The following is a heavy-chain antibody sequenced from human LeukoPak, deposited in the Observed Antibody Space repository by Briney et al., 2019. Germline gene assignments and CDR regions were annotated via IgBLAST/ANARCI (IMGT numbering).Heavy chain of an antibody. CDR3: ARAPGITGTTSFDY. D-gene: IGHD1-7*01. J-gene: IGHJ4*02. Sequence: GGSLRLSCVASGFPFSSYWRSWVRQAPGKGLEGVGNIKQDGSEKYYVDSVKGRFTISRGNAKNSLYLQMNSLRAEDTAVYYCARAPGITGTTSFDYWGQGTLVTVSS. CDR1: GFPFSSYW. V-gene: IGHV3-7*01. CDR2: IKQDGSEK.